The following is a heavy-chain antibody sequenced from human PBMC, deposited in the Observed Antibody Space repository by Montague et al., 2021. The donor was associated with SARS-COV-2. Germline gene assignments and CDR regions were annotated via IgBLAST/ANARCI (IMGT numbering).Heavy chain of an antibody. CDR1: GGSISSGGYY. J-gene: IGHJ4*02. CDR3: ARIWYSSGYQGIYYFDY. CDR2: IYYSGST. Sequence: SETLSLTCTVSGGSISSGGYYWSWIRQHPGKGLEWIGYIYYSGSTNYNPFLKSRVTISVDTSKNQFSLKLSSVTAADTAVYYCARIWYSSGYQGIYYFDYWGQGTLVTVSS. V-gene: IGHV4-61*08. D-gene: IGHD3-22*01.